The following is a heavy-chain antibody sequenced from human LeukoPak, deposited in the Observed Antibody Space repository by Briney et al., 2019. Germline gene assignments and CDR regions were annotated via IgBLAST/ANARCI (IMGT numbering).Heavy chain of an antibody. V-gene: IGHV3-30*18. CDR3: AKDRSPDYSRFDP. CDR1: GFNFYNNH. Sequence: GGSLCFSSSASGFNFYNNHWLRVRQAPGKGLEWVALIPSDGSYTYYADSVKGRFTISRDNSKNTLSLQMNSVRPDDTAVYYCAKDRSPDYSRFDPWGQGTMVTVSS. CDR2: IPSDGSYT. J-gene: IGHJ3*01. D-gene: IGHD4-11*01.